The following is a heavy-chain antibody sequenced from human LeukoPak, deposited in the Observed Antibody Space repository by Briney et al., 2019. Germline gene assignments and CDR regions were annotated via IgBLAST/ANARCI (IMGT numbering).Heavy chain of an antibody. Sequence: SETLSLTCTVSGGSISSYYWSWIRQPPGKGLEWIGYIYYSGSTNYNPSLKSRVTISVDTSKNQFSLKLSSVTAADTAVYYCARVPRLGSVVWGVIIDYWGQGTLVTVSS. CDR3: ARVPRLGSVVWGVIIDY. V-gene: IGHV4-59*08. J-gene: IGHJ4*02. D-gene: IGHD3-10*01. CDR1: GGSISSYY. CDR2: IYYSGST.